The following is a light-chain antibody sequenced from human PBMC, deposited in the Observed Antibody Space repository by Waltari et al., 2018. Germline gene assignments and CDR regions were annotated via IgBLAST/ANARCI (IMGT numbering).Light chain of an antibody. CDR2: EVS. CDR3: SSYTSSSTLKV. J-gene: IGLJ2*01. CDR1: SSDVGRYNY. Sequence: QYALTQPPSASGSPGQSVTISCTGTSSDVGRYNYVSWYQQHPGKAPKLMIYEVSNRPSGVSNRFSGSKSGNTASLTISGLQAEDEADYYCSSYTSSSTLKVFGGGTKLTVL. V-gene: IGLV2-14*01.